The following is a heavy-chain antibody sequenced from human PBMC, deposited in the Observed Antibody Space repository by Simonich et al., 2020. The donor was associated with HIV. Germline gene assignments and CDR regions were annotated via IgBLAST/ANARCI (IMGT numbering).Heavy chain of an antibody. V-gene: IGHV4-34*01. J-gene: IGHJ4*02. D-gene: IGHD5-12*01. CDR2: INHSGST. CDR1: GGSFSGYY. Sequence: QVHLQQWGAGLLKPSETLSLTCAVYGGSFSGYYWTWIRQPPGKGLEWIGEINHSGSTDYNPSLKSRVTISVDTSKNQLSLKLSSVTAADTAVYYCARRTGYDLDYWGQGTLVTVSS. CDR3: ARRTGYDLDY.